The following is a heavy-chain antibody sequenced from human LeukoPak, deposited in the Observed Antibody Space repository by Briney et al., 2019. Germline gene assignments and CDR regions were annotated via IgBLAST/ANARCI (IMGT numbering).Heavy chain of an antibody. CDR1: GFTFSSYS. CDR3: ARETGTTRYEKD. J-gene: IGHJ4*02. V-gene: IGHV3-7*01. D-gene: IGHD1-1*01. Sequence: GGSLRLSCAASGFTFSSYSMSWVRQAPGKGLEWVANIKQDGSEKYYVDSVKGRFTISRDNAKNSLYLQMNSLRAEDTAVYYCARETGTTRYEKDWGQGTLVTVSS. CDR2: IKQDGSEK.